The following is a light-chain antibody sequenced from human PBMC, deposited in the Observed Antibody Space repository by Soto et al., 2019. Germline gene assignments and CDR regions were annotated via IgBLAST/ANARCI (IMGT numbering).Light chain of an antibody. CDR1: SSDVGGYNY. V-gene: IGLV2-14*01. CDR3: ISYTSSSTVV. CDR2: DVS. Sequence: QSALTQPASVSGSPGQSITISCTGTSSDVGGYNYVSWYQQHPGKAPKLMIYDVSHRPSGVSNRFSGSKSGNTASLTISGLQAEDEDDYYCISYTSSSTVVFGGGTKVTVL. J-gene: IGLJ2*01.